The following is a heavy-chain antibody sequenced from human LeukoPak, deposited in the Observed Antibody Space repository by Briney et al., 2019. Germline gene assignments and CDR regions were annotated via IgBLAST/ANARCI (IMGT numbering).Heavy chain of an antibody. CDR1: GGAISSYY. D-gene: IGHD3-10*01. CDR3: ARAPYGSATNNYYMDV. Sequence: SETLSLTCTVSGGAISSYYWSWIRQPPGKGLEWIGFFYYSGSTNYNPSLKSRVTISVDTSKNQFSLKLSSVTAADTAVYYCARAPYGSATNNYYMDVWGKGTTVTVSS. CDR2: FYYSGST. V-gene: IGHV4-59*01. J-gene: IGHJ6*03.